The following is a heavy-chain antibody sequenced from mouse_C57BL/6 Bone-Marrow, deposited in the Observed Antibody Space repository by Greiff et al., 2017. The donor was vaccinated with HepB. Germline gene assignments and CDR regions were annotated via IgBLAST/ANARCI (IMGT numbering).Heavy chain of an antibody. CDR3: AGDRYHYGSSDAMDY. D-gene: IGHD1-1*01. CDR2: ITHSGET. J-gene: IGHJ4*01. Sequence: QVQLKESGPGLVKPSQSLFLTCSITGFPITSGYYWIWIRQSPGKPLEWMGYITHSGETFYNPSLQSPISITRETSKNQFFLQLHSVTTEDTAMYYCAGDRYHYGSSDAMDYWGQGTSVTVSS. V-gene: IGHV12-3*01. CDR1: GFPITSGYY.